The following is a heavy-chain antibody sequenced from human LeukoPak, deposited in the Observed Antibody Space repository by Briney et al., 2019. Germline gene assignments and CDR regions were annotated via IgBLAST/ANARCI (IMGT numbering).Heavy chain of an antibody. CDR3: ARASTTVVTAPFDY. CDR1: GFTFSSYG. J-gene: IGHJ4*02. D-gene: IGHD4-23*01. V-gene: IGHV3-30*02. CDR2: IRYDGSNK. Sequence: PGRSLRLSCAASGFTFSSYGMHWVRQAPGKGLEWVAFIRYDGSNKYYADSVKGRFTISRDNSKNTLYLQMNGLRAEDTAVYYCARASTTVVTAPFDYWGQGTLVTVSS.